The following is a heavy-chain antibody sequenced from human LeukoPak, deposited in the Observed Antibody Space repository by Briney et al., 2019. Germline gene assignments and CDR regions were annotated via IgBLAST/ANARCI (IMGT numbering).Heavy chain of an antibody. CDR2: NNHSGST. CDR3: ARGSTTVTAYYFDY. D-gene: IGHD4-17*01. CDR1: GGSISSGNYY. J-gene: IGHJ4*02. Sequence: SETLSLTCTVSGGSISSGNYYWSWIRQPPGKGLEWIGENNHSGSTNYNPSLKSRVAISVDTSKNQFSLKLSSVTAADTAVYYCARGSTTVTAYYFDYWGQGTLVTVSS. V-gene: IGHV4-39*07.